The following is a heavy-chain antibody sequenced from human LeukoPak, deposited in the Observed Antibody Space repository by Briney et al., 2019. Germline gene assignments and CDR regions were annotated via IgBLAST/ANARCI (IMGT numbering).Heavy chain of an antibody. Sequence: AGGSLKLSCAASGFTFSSYGMHWVRQAPGKGLEWVAFIRYDGSNKYYADSVKGRFTISRDNSKNTLYLQMNSLRAEDTAVYYCAKDLDIVVVPAATIDYWGQGTLVTVSS. J-gene: IGHJ4*02. CDR1: GFTFSSYG. V-gene: IGHV3-30*02. D-gene: IGHD2-2*03. CDR2: IRYDGSNK. CDR3: AKDLDIVVVPAATIDY.